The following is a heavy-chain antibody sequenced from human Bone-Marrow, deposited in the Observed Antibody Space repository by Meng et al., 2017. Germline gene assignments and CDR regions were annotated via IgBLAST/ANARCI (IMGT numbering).Heavy chain of an antibody. D-gene: IGHD3-22*01. Sequence: GGSLRLSCAASGFTFSSYEMNWVRQAPGKGLEWVSYISSSGSTIYYADSVKGRFTISRDNAKNSLYLQMNSLRAEDTAVYYCARDLYYDSSGYWGWYFDLWGRGTLVTVSS. J-gene: IGHJ2*01. V-gene: IGHV3-48*03. CDR2: ISSSGSTI. CDR1: GFTFSSYE. CDR3: ARDLYYDSSGYWGWYFDL.